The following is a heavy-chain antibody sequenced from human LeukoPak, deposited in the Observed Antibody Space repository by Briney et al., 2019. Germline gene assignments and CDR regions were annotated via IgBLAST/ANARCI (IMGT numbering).Heavy chain of an antibody. CDR2: IIPIFGTA. CDR1: GGTFISYA. Sequence: SVKVSCKASGGTFISYAISWVRQAPGQGLEWMGGIIPIFGTANYAQKFQGRVTITADESTSTAYMELSSLRSEDTAVYYCARSPSPLRFLEWSHDYWGQGTLVTVSS. V-gene: IGHV1-69*13. D-gene: IGHD3-3*01. J-gene: IGHJ4*02. CDR3: ARSPSPLRFLEWSHDY.